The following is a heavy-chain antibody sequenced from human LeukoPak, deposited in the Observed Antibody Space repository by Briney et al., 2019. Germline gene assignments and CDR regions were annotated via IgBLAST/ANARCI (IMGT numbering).Heavy chain of an antibody. Sequence: GRSLRLSCAASGFTFSSFAMHWVRQAPGKGLEWVAVISYDGSNKYYADCVKGRFTISRDISKNTLYLQMNSLRAEDSAVYHCARDFRGDFDPWGQGTLVTVSS. D-gene: IGHD3-16*01. J-gene: IGHJ5*02. CDR1: GFTFSSFA. CDR3: ARDFRGDFDP. V-gene: IGHV3-30*04. CDR2: ISYDGSNK.